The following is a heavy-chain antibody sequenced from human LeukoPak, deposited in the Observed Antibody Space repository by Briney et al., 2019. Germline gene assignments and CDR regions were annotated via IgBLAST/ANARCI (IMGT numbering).Heavy chain of an antibody. CDR1: GYTFTAYY. CDR2: IKPDSGSS. D-gene: IGHD6-19*01. CDR3: ARARVPIAVAGLYYFDY. Sequence: GASVKVFCKASGYTFTAYYIHWLRQAPGQGPEWMGWIKPDSGSSHYAQKFQGRVTMTRDTSSNSAYMDLTRLKSDDTAVYYCARARVPIAVAGLYYFDYWGQGALVTVSS. J-gene: IGHJ4*02. V-gene: IGHV1-2*02.